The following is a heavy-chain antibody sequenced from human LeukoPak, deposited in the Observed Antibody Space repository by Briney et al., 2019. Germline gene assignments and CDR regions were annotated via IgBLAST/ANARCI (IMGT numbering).Heavy chain of an antibody. CDR3: ARDPTAGYSGYEG. V-gene: IGHV3-21*01. Sequence: PGGSLRLSCAASGFTFSTSWMSWVRQAPGKGLEWVSSISSSSSYIYYADSVKGRFTISRDNAKNSLYLQMNSLRAEDTAVYYCARDPTAGYSGYEGWGQGTLVTVSS. CDR1: GFTFSTSW. CDR2: ISSSSSYI. D-gene: IGHD5-12*01. J-gene: IGHJ4*02.